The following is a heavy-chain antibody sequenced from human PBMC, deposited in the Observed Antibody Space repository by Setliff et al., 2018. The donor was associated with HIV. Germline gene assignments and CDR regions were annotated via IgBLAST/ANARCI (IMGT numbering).Heavy chain of an antibody. V-gene: IGHV4-39*02. CDR3: ARGARLLAGYSDRWDYYYMAV. CDR2: IYYNGDT. Sequence: PSETLSLTCSVSGDSISNSAYFWGWIRQPSGKGLEYIGSIYYNGDTYYNPSLKSRVTISVDTSNNQFSLKVNSVTAADTAVYYCARGARLLAGYSDRWDYYYMAVWGKGTTVTVSS. J-gene: IGHJ6*03. CDR1: GDSISNSAYF. D-gene: IGHD6-13*01.